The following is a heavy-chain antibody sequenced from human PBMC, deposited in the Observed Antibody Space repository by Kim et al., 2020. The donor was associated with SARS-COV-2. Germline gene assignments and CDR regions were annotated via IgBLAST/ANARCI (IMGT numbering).Heavy chain of an antibody. Sequence: GESLKISCEGSGYSFTNYWIGWVRQMPGKGLEWMGIIWPGDSDTRYSPSFQGQVTISVDKSINTAYLQWSSLKASDTAMYYCARRLPSADTYHFDSWGQGTLVTVSS. CDR2: IWPGDSDT. D-gene: IGHD6-19*01. CDR3: ARRLPSADTYHFDS. J-gene: IGHJ4*02. V-gene: IGHV5-51*01. CDR1: GYSFTNYW.